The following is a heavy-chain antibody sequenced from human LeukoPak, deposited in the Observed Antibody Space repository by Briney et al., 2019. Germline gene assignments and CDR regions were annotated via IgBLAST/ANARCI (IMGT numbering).Heavy chain of an antibody. CDR1: GGTFSSYA. V-gene: IGHV1-69*13. J-gene: IGHJ3*02. D-gene: IGHD1-1*01. Sequence: ASVKVSCKASGGTFSSYAISWVRQAPGQGLEWMGGIIPVFGTANYAQKFQGRVTITADESTSTAYMELSSLRSEDTAVYYCARLQADAFDIWGQGTMVTVSS. CDR3: ARLQADAFDI. CDR2: IIPVFGTA.